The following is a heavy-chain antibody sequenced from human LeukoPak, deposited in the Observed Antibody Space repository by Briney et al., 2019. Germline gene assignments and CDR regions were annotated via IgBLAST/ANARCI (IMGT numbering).Heavy chain of an antibody. Sequence: ASVKVSCKASGGTFSSYAISWVRQAPGQGLEWMGGIIPIFGTANYAQKFQGRVTTTADKSTSTAYMELSSLRSEDTAVYYCARGVSGYSYGTFFDYWGQGTLVTVSS. CDR1: GGTFSSYA. CDR3: ARGVSGYSYGTFFDY. D-gene: IGHD5-18*01. CDR2: IIPIFGTA. V-gene: IGHV1-69*06. J-gene: IGHJ4*02.